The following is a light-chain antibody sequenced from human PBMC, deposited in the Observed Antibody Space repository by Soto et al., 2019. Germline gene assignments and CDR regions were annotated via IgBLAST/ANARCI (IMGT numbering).Light chain of an antibody. V-gene: IGLV2-23*02. J-gene: IGLJ2*01. CDR2: EVT. CDR3: CLYGGSSNYVV. Sequence: QSALTQPASVSGSPGQSITISCTGTSSDVGKYNFVSWYRQHPGKAPKLIIFEVTKRPSGVSNRFSGSKSGNTASLTISGLQAEDEAEYYCCLYGGSSNYVVFGGGTKLTVL. CDR1: SSDVGKYNF.